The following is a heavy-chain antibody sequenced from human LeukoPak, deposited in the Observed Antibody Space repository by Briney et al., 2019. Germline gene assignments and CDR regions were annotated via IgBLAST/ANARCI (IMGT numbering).Heavy chain of an antibody. CDR1: GYTFTGYY. J-gene: IGHJ3*02. D-gene: IGHD3-22*01. CDR2: INPNSGGT. V-gene: IGHV1-2*02. Sequence: ASVKVSCKASGYTFTGYYMHWVRQAPGQGLEWMGWINPNSGGTNYAQKFQGRVTMTRDTSISTAYMELSSLRSEDTAVYYCARVGGTNYYDSSGPDAFDIWGQGTMVTVSS. CDR3: ARVGGTNYYDSSGPDAFDI.